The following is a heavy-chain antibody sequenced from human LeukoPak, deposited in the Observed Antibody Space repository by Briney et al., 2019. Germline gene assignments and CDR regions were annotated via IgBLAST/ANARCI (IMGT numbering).Heavy chain of an antibody. D-gene: IGHD5-24*01. CDR2: ISGSGGST. J-gene: IGHJ4*02. V-gene: IGHV3-23*01. CDR3: AKGGPQFFDY. Sequence: LAGGSLRLSCAASRFTFSSSVMSWVRQAPGKGLEWVSTISGSGGSTYYTDSVKGRFTISRDNSKSTLYLQMNSLRVEDTAIYYCAKGGPQFFDYWGQGTLVTVSS. CDR1: RFTFSSSV.